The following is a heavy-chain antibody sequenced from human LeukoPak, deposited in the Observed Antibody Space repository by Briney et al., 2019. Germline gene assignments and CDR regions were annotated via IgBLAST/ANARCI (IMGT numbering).Heavy chain of an antibody. D-gene: IGHD3-3*01. CDR2: ISSSSSTI. CDR3: ARALGIKRFLEWSRNWFDP. J-gene: IGHJ5*02. Sequence: GGSLRLSCAASGFTFSSYSMNWVRQAPGKGLEWVSYISSSSSTIYYADSVKGRFTISRDNAKNSLYLQMNSLRAEDTAVYYCARALGIKRFLEWSRNWFDPWGQGTLVTVSS. CDR1: GFTFSSYS. V-gene: IGHV3-48*01.